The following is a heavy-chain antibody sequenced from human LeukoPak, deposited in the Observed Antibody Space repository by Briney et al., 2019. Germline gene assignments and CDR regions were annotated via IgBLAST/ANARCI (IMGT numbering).Heavy chain of an antibody. V-gene: IGHV1-18*01. CDR3: ARHLYGDYFFDY. D-gene: IGHD4-17*01. J-gene: IGHJ4*02. CDR1: GYTFNRYA. Sequence: ASVKVSCKASGYTFNRYAISWVRQAPGQGLEWMGWISAYNGNTNYAQKLQGRVTMTTDTSTTTAYVELRSLRSDDTAVYYCARHLYGDYFFDYWGQGTLVTVSS. CDR2: ISAYNGNT.